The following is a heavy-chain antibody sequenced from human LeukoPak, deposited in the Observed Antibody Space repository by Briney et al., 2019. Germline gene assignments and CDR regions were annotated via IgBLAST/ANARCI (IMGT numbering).Heavy chain of an antibody. D-gene: IGHD1-1*01. CDR1: GFTYSSYW. Sequence: GGSLRLSCAASGFTYSSYWMHWVRQAPGKGLVWVSRINSDGSSTSYADSVKGRFTISRDNAKNTLYLQMNSLRAEDTAVYYCAKDLRLYNWNDFDYWGQGTLVTVSS. CDR3: AKDLRLYNWNDFDY. J-gene: IGHJ4*02. V-gene: IGHV3-74*01. CDR2: INSDGSST.